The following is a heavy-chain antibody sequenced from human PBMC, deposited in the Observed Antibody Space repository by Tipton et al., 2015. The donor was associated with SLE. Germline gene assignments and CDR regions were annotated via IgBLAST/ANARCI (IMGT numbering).Heavy chain of an antibody. D-gene: IGHD5-18*01. CDR1: GGSISSYY. V-gene: IGHV4-59*01. J-gene: IGHJ4*02. Sequence: GLVKPSETLSLTCTVPGGSISSYYWRWIRQPPGKGLEWIGYISYSGRTNYNPSLKSRVTISVDTSKNQFSLKLSSVTAADTAVYYCARAPLSSAMVTHFDYWGQGTLVTVSS. CDR3: ARAPLSSAMVTHFDY. CDR2: ISYSGRT.